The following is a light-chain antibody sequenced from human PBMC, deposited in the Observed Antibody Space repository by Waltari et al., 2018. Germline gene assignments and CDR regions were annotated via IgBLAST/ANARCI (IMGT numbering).Light chain of an antibody. V-gene: IGLV1-47*01. CDR1: ISNLGTNY. CDR2: RNN. Sequence: QSVLTQPPSASGTPGQRVTISCSGSISNLGTNYVYWYQQFPGTAPKLLIPRNNQRPSGVPHRFSGSKSGTSASLAISGLRSEDEADYYCASWDDSLSVGVFGGGTKLTVL. CDR3: ASWDDSLSVGV. J-gene: IGLJ3*02.